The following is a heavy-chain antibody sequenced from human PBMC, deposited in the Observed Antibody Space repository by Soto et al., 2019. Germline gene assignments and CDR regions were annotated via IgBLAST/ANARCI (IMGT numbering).Heavy chain of an antibody. D-gene: IGHD2-8*01. J-gene: IGHJ3*01. CDR1: GFSVSRNF. CDR3: ARENGHAFDL. Sequence: EVQLVESGGGVVQPGGSLRISCAASGFSVSRNFISWFRQAPGKGLEWVSVFYNANTTHYADSVKGRFTVSRDNSKNTLYLQMSSLRAEDTSVYYCARENGHAFDLWGQGTMVTVSS. CDR2: FYNANTT. V-gene: IGHV3-66*01.